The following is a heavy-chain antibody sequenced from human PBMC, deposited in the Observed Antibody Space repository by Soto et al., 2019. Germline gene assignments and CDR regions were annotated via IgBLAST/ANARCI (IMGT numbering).Heavy chain of an antibody. CDR3: ARDFMGTATTYYYYGMDV. J-gene: IGHJ6*01. CDR1: GCTFSSYA. D-gene: IGHD1-7*01. V-gene: IGHV1-69*06. CDR2: IIPIFGTA. Sequence: SVKVSGKASGCTFSSYAISWVRHSPGQGLEWMGGIIPIFGTANYAQKFQGRVTITADKSTSTAYMELSSLRSEDTAVYYCARDFMGTATTYYYYGMDVWGQGTTVPVSS.